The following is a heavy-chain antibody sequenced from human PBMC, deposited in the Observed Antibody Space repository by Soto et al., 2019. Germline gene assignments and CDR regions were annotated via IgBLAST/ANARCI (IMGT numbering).Heavy chain of an antibody. J-gene: IGHJ5*02. CDR3: ARDSVATRNWFDP. V-gene: IGHV4-59*01. CDR1: CGSISSYY. Sequence: TSETLSLTCTVPCGSISSYYWSWVRRPPGKGLELIGFIYYSGSTNYNPSLKSRVTISVDTSKNQFSLKLSSVTAADTAVYYCARDSVATRNWFDPWGQGTLVTVSS. CDR2: IYYSGST. D-gene: IGHD5-12*01.